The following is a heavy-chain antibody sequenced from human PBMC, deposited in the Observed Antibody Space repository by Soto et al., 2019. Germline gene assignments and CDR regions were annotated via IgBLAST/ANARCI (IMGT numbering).Heavy chain of an antibody. V-gene: IGHV3-53*01. CDR3: ATWHEREHAYDV. D-gene: IGHD1-1*01. CDR1: GLTVCVKKY. J-gene: IGHJ3*01. Sequence: PCGSMRLSCAASGLTVCVKKYVVWVRQAPGKGLEWVSALYDVDGSFYSDSVKGRFTTSSDSSKTTVYLQMNDLRPADTAVYYCATWHEREHAYDVWGQGTTVTVSS. CDR2: LYDVDGS.